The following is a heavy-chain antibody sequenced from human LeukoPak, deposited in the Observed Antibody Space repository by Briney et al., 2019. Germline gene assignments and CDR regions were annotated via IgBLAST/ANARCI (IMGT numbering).Heavy chain of an antibody. V-gene: IGHV3-49*03. CDR3: TRGSGRYVMVDW. CDR2: IRSNVYGGTT. Sequence: GGSLRLSCTASGFTFADFTVSWFRQSPGQGLEWVGFIRSNVYGGTTEHAASVEARFTISRDDSNSIAYLQMNSLKTEDTAVYYCTRGSGRYVMVDWWGQGTLVTVS. D-gene: IGHD6-19*01. J-gene: IGHJ4*02. CDR1: GFTFADFT.